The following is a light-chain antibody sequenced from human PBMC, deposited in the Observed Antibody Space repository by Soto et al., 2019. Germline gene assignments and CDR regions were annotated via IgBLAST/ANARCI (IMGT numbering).Light chain of an antibody. J-gene: IGKJ4*01. CDR1: QSVSSY. CDR3: QQRTNWPLT. Sequence: EIVLTQSPAILSLSPGETATLSCRSSQSVSSYLAWYQQEPGQAPRLLVYDASNRATGIPARFSGRGSGTDFTLTISSLEPGVCEVYYCQQRTNWPLTLGGGTKVDIK. V-gene: IGKV3-11*01. CDR2: DAS.